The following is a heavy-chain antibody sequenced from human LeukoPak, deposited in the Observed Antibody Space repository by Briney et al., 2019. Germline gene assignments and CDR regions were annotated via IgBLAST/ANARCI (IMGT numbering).Heavy chain of an antibody. V-gene: IGHV1-18*01. J-gene: IGHJ6*02. CDR1: GYSFTSYG. Sequence: GASVKVSCKASGYSFTSYGISWVRQAPGQGLEGMGGISAYNGNTNYEQKLQGRVTITTDTSTSTAYMELRSLRSDDTAVYYCAGVEGYSYGPDYGMDVWGQGTTVTVSS. CDR3: AGVEGYSYGPDYGMDV. D-gene: IGHD5-18*01. CDR2: ISAYNGNT.